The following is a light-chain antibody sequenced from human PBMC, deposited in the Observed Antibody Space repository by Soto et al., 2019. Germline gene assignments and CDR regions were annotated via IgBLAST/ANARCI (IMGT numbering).Light chain of an antibody. CDR1: QGISSY. CDR3: QQLNSYPFT. CDR2: AAS. J-gene: IGKJ3*01. V-gene: IGKV1-9*01. Sequence: DTQLTQSPSFLSASVGDRVTITCRSSQGISSYLAWYQQKPGKAPKLLIYAASTLQSGVPSRFSGSGSGTEFTLTISSLQPEDFATYYFQQLNSYPFTFGPGTKVHVK.